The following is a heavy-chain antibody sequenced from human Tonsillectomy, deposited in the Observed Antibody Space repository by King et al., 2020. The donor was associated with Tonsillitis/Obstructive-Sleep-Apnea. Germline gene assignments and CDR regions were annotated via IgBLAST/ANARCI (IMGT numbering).Heavy chain of an antibody. CDR3: TKGGKYYAGGYYYYYGLDV. CDR2: IRGSGDYT. CDR1: GFTFSSFA. Sequence: VQLVESGGGLVQPGGSLTLFCAASGFTFSSFAMSWVRQAPGKGLNWVSSIRGSGDYTSYADSVKGRFTISRDNSKNTLYLQMNSLGAEDTAVYYCTKGGKYYAGGYYYYYGLDVWGQGTTVTVSS. V-gene: IGHV3-23*04. D-gene: IGHD3-3*01. J-gene: IGHJ6*02.